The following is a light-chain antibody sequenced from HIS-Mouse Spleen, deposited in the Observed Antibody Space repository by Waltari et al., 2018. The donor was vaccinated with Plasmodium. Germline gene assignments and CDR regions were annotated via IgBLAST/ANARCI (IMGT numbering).Light chain of an antibody. CDR2: LGS. J-gene: IGKJ2*01. Sequence: DIVMTQSPLSLPVTPGEPASISCRSSHSLLHINRYNYLDWYLQKPGQSPQLLTYLGSNRASGVPDRFSGSGSGTDFTLKISRVEAEDVGVYYCMQALQTPRYTFGQGTKLEIK. V-gene: IGKV2-28*01. CDR3: MQALQTPRYT. CDR1: HSLLHINRYNY.